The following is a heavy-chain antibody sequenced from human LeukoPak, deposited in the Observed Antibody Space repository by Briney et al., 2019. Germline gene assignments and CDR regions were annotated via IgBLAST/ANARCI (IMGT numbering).Heavy chain of an antibody. CDR1: GFTFSDYS. D-gene: IGHD3-22*01. V-gene: IGHV3-48*04. J-gene: IGHJ4*02. CDR3: AREKLDHYDSSGYFGREETTHFDY. CDR2: ISFSVNTK. Sequence: PGGSLRLSCAASGFTFSDYSMNWVRQAPGKGLEWVSYISFSVNTKYYGDSVKGRFTISRDNAKNSLYLHMDSLRAEDTAVYYCAREKLDHYDSSGYFGREETTHFDYWGQGTLVTVSS.